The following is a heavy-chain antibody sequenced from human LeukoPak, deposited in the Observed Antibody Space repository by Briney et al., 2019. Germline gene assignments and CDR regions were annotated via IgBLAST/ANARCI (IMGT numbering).Heavy chain of an antibody. J-gene: IGHJ4*02. CDR1: GFTFSSYS. V-gene: IGHV3-21*01. Sequence: PGGSLRLSCAASGFTFSSYSMNWVRQAPGKGLEWVSSISSSSSYIYYADSVKGRFTISRDNAKNSLYLQMNSLRAEDTAVYYCARDPGSLDSNSIPDYWGQGTLVTVSS. D-gene: IGHD4-11*01. CDR2: ISSSSSYI. CDR3: ARDPGSLDSNSIPDY.